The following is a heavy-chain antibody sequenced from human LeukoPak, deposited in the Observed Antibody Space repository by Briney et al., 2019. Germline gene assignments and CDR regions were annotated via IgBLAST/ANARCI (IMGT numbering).Heavy chain of an antibody. J-gene: IGHJ6*03. CDR3: AKRRGLELLYYYYMDV. CDR2: ISGTGGST. V-gene: IGHV3-23*01. CDR1: GFIFSSYA. Sequence: GGSLRLSCAASGFIFSSYAMTWVRQAPGKGLEWVSLISGTGGSTYYADSVKGRFTISRDNSKNTLYLQMNSLRAEDTAVYYCAKRRGLELLYYYYMDVWGKGTTVTVSS. D-gene: IGHD1-7*01.